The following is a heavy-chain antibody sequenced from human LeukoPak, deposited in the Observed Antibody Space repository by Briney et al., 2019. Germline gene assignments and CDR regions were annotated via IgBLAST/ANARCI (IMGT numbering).Heavy chain of an antibody. CDR3: ARDRPRARYFDY. CDR1: GGTFNDYS. V-gene: IGHV1-69*04. D-gene: IGHD2-15*01. J-gene: IGHJ4*02. Sequence: SVKVSCKASGGTFNDYSISWVRQAPGQGLEWMGRIIPNLNVPNYAQKFEGRVTITADKSTNTAYMELSSLKSEDTAVYFCARDRPRARYFDYWGQGTLVTVSS. CDR2: IIPNLNVP.